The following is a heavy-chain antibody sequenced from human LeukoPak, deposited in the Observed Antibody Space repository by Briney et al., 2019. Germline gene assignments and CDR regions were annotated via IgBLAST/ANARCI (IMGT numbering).Heavy chain of an antibody. CDR2: IYYSGST. V-gene: IGHV4-59*01. D-gene: IGHD6-6*01. Sequence: SETLSLTCTVSGGSISSYYWSWIRQPPGKGLEWIGYIYYSGSTNYNPSLKSRVTISVDTSKNQFSLKLSSVTAADTAVYYCARGYSRSSYYFDXXGQGTLVTVSS. CDR1: GGSISSYY. J-gene: IGHJ4*02. CDR3: ARGYSRSSYYFDX.